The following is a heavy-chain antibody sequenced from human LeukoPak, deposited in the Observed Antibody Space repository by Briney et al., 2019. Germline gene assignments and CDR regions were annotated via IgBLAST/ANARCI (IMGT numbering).Heavy chain of an antibody. Sequence: GRSLRLSCAASGFTFSSYGMHWVLQAPGKGLEWVAVISYDGSNKYYADSVKGRFTISRDNSKNTLYLQMNSLRAEDTAVYYCAKDLVGATSSDYYGMDVWGQGTTVTVSS. CDR2: ISYDGSNK. CDR1: GFTFSSYG. D-gene: IGHD1-26*01. CDR3: AKDLVGATSSDYYGMDV. J-gene: IGHJ6*02. V-gene: IGHV3-30*18.